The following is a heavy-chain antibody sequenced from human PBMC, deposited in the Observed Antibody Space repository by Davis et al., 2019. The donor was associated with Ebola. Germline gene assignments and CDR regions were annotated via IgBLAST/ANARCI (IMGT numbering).Heavy chain of an antibody. Sequence: SETLSLTCTVSGGSISSGGYYWSWIRQPPGKGLEWTGEINHSGSTNYNPSLKSRVTISVDTSKNQFSLKLSSVTAADTAVYYCARGATTNYYYYYGMDVWGQGTTVTVSS. CDR2: INHSGST. CDR3: ARGATTNYYYYYGMDV. V-gene: IGHV4-39*07. D-gene: IGHD1-26*01. J-gene: IGHJ6*02. CDR1: GGSISSGGYY.